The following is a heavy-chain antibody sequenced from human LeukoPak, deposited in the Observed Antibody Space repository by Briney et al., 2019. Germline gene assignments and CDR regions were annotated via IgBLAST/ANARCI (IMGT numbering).Heavy chain of an antibody. CDR3: AREARFGDGYNVY. V-gene: IGHV3-48*03. CDR1: GFTFSSYE. J-gene: IGHJ4*02. D-gene: IGHD5-24*01. Sequence: GGSLRPSCAASGFTFSSYEMNWVRQAPGKGLEWVSYISSSGSTIYYADSVKGRFTISRDNAKNSLYLQMNSLRAEDTAVYYCAREARFGDGYNVYWGQGTLVTVSS. CDR2: ISSSGSTI.